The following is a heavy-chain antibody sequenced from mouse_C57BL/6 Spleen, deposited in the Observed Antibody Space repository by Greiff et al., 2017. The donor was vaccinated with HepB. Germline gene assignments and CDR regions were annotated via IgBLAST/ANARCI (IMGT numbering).Heavy chain of an antibody. Sequence: EVQGVESGGGLVQPGGSLKLSCAASGFTFSDYYMYWVRQTPEKRLEWVAYISNGGGSTYYPDTVKGRFTISRDNAKNNLYLQMSRLKSEDTAMYCCARAGGLRRRGMDYWGQGTSVTVSS. CDR2: ISNGGGST. J-gene: IGHJ4*01. D-gene: IGHD2-4*01. V-gene: IGHV5-12*01. CDR3: ARAGGLRRRGMDY. CDR1: GFTFSDYY.